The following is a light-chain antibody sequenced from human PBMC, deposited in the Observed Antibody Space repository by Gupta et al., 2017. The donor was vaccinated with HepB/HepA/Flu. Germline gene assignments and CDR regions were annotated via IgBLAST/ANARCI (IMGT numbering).Light chain of an antibody. CDR3: QSYDGSDHVV. CDR1: SGSIAGYY. Sequence: NFMLPHPHSVSGSPGEAVTISCTRSSGSIAGYYVQWYQQRPGSAPTIVIYEDYQRHSGVPDRFSGSIDSSSNSASLTISGRKTEDEADYYGQSYDGSDHVVFGGGTRLTVL. V-gene: IGLV6-57*03. CDR2: EDY. J-gene: IGLJ2*01.